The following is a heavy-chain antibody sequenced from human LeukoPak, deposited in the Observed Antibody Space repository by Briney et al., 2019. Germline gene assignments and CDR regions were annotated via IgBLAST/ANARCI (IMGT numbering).Heavy chain of an antibody. CDR2: IYTSGST. D-gene: IGHD3-22*01. V-gene: IGHV4-4*07. Sequence: SETLSLTCTVSGGSISYFYWSWIRQPAGKGLEWIGRIYTSGSTNYNPSLKSRVTMSVDTSKNQFSLKLSSVTAADTAVYYCARDTYYYDSSAYSSAADYWGQGTLVTVSS. J-gene: IGHJ4*02. CDR1: GGSISYFY. CDR3: ARDTYYYDSSAYSSAADY.